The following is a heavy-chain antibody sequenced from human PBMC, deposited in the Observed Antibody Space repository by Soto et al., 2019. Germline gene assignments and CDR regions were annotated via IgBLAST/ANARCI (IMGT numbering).Heavy chain of an antibody. J-gene: IGHJ4*02. CDR2: MNRSGST. V-gene: IGHV4-34*01. CDR3: ARRYYGSGIHFDY. Sequence: ASETLSLTCAVYGGSFSGYYWTWIRQPPGKGLEWIGEMNRSGSTNYNSSLKSRVTISVDTSQNQFSLNPSSVTAADTAVYYCARRYYGSGIHFDYWGQGTLVTVSS. CDR1: GGSFSGYY. D-gene: IGHD3-10*01.